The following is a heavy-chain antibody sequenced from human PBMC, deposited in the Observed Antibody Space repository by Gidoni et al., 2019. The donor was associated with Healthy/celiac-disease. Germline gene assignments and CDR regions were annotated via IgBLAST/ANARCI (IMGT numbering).Heavy chain of an antibody. CDR3: ARVEMATTRTGYFDY. CDR2: IWYDGSNK. D-gene: IGHD5-12*01. V-gene: IGHV3-33*01. Sequence: QVQLVESGGGVVQPGRSLRLSCAASGFTFSRYGMHWVRQAPGKGLEWVAVIWYDGSNKYYADSVKGRFTISRDNSKNTLYLQMNSLRAEDTAVYYCARVEMATTRTGYFDYWGQGTLVTVSS. J-gene: IGHJ4*02. CDR1: GFTFSRYG.